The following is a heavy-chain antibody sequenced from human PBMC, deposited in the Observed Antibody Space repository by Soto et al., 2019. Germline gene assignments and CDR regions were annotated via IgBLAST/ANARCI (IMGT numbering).Heavy chain of an antibody. Sequence: PGKGLEWVSAISGSGGSTYYADSVKGRFTISRDNSKNTLYLQMNSLRAEDTAVYYCAKEGTGNTIRPTYGYYYYCMDVWGTATTVTVSS. CDR3: AKEGTGNTIRPTYGYYYYCMDV. J-gene: IGHJ6*04. CDR2: ISGSGGST. D-gene: IGHD1-7*01. V-gene: IGHV3-23*01.